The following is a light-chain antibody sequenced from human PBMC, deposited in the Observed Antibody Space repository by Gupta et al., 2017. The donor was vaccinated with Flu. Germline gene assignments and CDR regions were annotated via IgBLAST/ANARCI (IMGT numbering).Light chain of an antibody. V-gene: IGLV2-14*01. CDR1: NSDIRGYNS. Sequence: QSALPQPASVSGSPGQSITISCTGTNSDIRGYNSVSWYQQHPGKAPKLLIYDVSMRPSGVSDRFSGSKSGNTASLTISVLQAEDEADYYCSAYTTTSAVFGGGTKLAVL. J-gene: IGLJ3*02. CDR3: SAYTTTSAV. CDR2: DVS.